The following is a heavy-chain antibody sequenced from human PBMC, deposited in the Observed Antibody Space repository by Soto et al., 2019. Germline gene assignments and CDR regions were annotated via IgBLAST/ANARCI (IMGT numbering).Heavy chain of an antibody. J-gene: IGHJ4*02. CDR3: ARDLSGVYCSVGSCYSDYFDY. Sequence: QVQLQESGPGLVKPSQTLSLTCTVSGGSISSGGYYCSWIRQHPGKGLEWNGYIYYSGSTYYNPSLKSRVTISVDTSKNQFSLKLSSVTAADTAVYYCARDLSGVYCSVGSCYSDYFDYWGQGTLVTVSS. CDR1: GGSISSGGYY. D-gene: IGHD2-15*01. V-gene: IGHV4-31*03. CDR2: IYYSGST.